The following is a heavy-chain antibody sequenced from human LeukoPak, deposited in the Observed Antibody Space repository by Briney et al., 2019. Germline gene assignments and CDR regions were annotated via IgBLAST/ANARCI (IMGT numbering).Heavy chain of an antibody. J-gene: IGHJ6*02. CDR1: GYTFTSYD. CDR3: AREPKLGNYYYYGMDV. Sequence: ASVKVSCKASGYTFTSYDINWVRQATGQRLEWMGWMNPNSGNTGYAQKFQGRVTMTRNTSISTAYMELSSLRSEDTAVYYCAREPKLGNYYYYGMDVWGQGTTVTVSS. D-gene: IGHD6-6*01. V-gene: IGHV1-8*01. CDR2: MNPNSGNT.